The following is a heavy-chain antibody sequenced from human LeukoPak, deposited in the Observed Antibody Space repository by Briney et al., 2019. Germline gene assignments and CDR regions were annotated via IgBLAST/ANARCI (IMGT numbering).Heavy chain of an antibody. J-gene: IGHJ4*02. CDR2: INPNSGGT. Sequence: ASVKVSCKASGYTFNGYYMHWVRQAPGQGLGWMGWINPNSGGTNYAQKFQGRVTMTRDTSISTAYMELSRLRSDDTAVYYCARDGTQDIVVVPAAIHLWGQGTLVTVSS. CDR3: ARDGTQDIVVVPAAIHL. V-gene: IGHV1-2*02. CDR1: GYTFNGYY. D-gene: IGHD2-2*01.